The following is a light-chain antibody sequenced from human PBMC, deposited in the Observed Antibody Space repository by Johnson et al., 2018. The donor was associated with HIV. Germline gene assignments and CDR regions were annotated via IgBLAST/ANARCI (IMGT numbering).Light chain of an antibody. CDR3: GTWDSSLSAVYV. CDR1: SSSIGSNY. Sequence: QSVLTQPPSVSAAPGQKVSISCSGNSSSIGSNYVSWFQQLPGTAPKLLIYDNNKRPSGIPDRFSGSKSGTSATLGITGLQTGDEADYYCGTWDSSLSAVYVFGTGTKVTVL. J-gene: IGLJ1*01. V-gene: IGLV1-51*01. CDR2: DNN.